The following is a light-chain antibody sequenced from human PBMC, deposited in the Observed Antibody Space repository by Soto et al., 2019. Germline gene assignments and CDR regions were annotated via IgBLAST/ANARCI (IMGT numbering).Light chain of an antibody. CDR2: GNN. Sequence: QSVLTQPPSVSGAPGQRVTISCSGSSSNIGAGYDAHWYQQLPGTAPKLLIFGNNHRPSGVPDRFSGSNSGNTATLTISRVEAGDEADYYCQVWDRSSDCPVFGGGTKVTVL. CDR1: SSNIGAGYD. J-gene: IGLJ3*02. CDR3: QVWDRSSDCPV. V-gene: IGLV1-40*01.